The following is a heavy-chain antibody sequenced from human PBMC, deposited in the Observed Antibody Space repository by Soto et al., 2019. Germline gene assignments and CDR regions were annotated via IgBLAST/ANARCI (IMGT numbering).Heavy chain of an antibody. Sequence: GGSLRLSCAASGFTFSSYGMHWVRQAPGKGLEWVSAICCSGSNKYYADSVKGRFTISRDNSKNTLYLQMNSLRAEDAAVYYCAKGLQLVQYCSGGSCYHWGQGTLVTVSS. J-gene: IGHJ5*02. D-gene: IGHD2-15*01. CDR2: ICCSGSNK. CDR1: GFTFSSYG. V-gene: IGHV3-33*06. CDR3: AKGLQLVQYCSGGSCYH.